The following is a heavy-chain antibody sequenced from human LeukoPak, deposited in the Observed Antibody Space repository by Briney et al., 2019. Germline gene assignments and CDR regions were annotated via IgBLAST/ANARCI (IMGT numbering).Heavy chain of an antibody. CDR1: GFTFGDYA. V-gene: IGHV3-49*04. Sequence: GRSLRLSCTASGFTFGDYAMSWVRQAPGKGLEWVGFIRSKAYGGTTEYAASVKGRFTISRDDSKSIAYLQMNSLKTEDTAVYYCTRHYDFWSGYQIYYYMDVWGKGTTVTVSS. CDR2: IRSKAYGGTT. D-gene: IGHD3-3*01. J-gene: IGHJ6*03. CDR3: TRHYDFWSGYQIYYYMDV.